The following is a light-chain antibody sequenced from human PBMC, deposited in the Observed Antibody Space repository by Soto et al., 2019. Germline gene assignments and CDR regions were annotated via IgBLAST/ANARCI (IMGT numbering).Light chain of an antibody. Sequence: EIVMTQSPATLSVSPGDRATLSCRASQSVSSNLAWYQQKPGQAPRLLIYGASTRATGIPARFSGSGSGTEFTLTISSLQSEDFAGYYCQQYKNWPALTFGGGTKVEIK. CDR3: QQYKNWPALT. J-gene: IGKJ4*01. CDR1: QSVSSN. CDR2: GAS. V-gene: IGKV3-15*01.